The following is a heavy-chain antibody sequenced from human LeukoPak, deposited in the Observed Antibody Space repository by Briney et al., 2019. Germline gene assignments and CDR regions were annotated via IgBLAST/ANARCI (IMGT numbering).Heavy chain of an antibody. J-gene: IGHJ4*02. CDR3: ARGQKRQWLGRYYFDY. CDR1: GGSISSSSSY. V-gene: IGHV4-39*02. D-gene: IGHD6-19*01. CDR2: MYYGGNT. Sequence: SETLSLTCSVSGGSISSSSSYWGWIRQPPGKGLEWIGSMYYGGNTYYNPSLKSRVTISVDTSKNQYSLKLSSVTAADTAVYYCARGQKRQWLGRYYFDYWGQGTLVTVSS.